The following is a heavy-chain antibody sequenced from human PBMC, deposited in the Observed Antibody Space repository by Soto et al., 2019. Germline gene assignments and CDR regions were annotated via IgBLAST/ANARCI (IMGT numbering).Heavy chain of an antibody. Sequence: PSETLSLTCTVSGGSISSGDYHWSWIRQPPGKGLEWIGYIYYSGSTYYNPSLKSRVTISVDTSKNQFSLKLSSVTAADTAVYYCARARSPYYYDSSGYLYYFDYWGQGTLVTVSS. J-gene: IGHJ4*02. CDR1: GGSISSGDYH. V-gene: IGHV4-30-4*01. CDR2: IYYSGST. D-gene: IGHD3-22*01. CDR3: ARARSPYYYDSSGYLYYFDY.